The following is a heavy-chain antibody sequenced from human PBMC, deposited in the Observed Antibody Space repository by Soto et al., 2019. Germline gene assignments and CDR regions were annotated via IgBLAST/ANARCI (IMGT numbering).Heavy chain of an antibody. CDR1: GGSISSGGYY. D-gene: IGHD3-22*01. Sequence: SETLSLTCTVSGGSISSGGYYWSWIRQHPGKGLEWIGYIYYSGSTYYNPSLKSRVTISVDTSKNQFSLKLSSVTAADTAVYYCARSDDSSGYYYYYFDYWGQGTLVTVSS. V-gene: IGHV4-31*03. J-gene: IGHJ4*02. CDR2: IYYSGST. CDR3: ARSDDSSGYYYYYFDY.